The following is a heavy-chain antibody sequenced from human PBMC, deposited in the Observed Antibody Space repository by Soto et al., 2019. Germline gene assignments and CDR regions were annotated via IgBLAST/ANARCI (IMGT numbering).Heavy chain of an antibody. Sequence: SETLSLTCAVYGGSFSGYYWSWIRQPPGKGLELIGYIYYSGSTRYNPSLKSRVTISVDMSKNQFSLKLSSVITADTAVYYCARAYGGFDNGLDVWGQGTAVTVSS. J-gene: IGHJ6*02. CDR1: GGSFSGYY. CDR2: IYYSGST. CDR3: ARAYGGFDNGLDV. D-gene: IGHD5-12*01. V-gene: IGHV4-59*01.